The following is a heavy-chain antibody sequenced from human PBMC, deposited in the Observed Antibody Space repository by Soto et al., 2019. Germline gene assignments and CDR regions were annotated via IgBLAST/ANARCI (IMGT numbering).Heavy chain of an antibody. Sequence: QVQLQQWGAGLLKPSETLSLTCAVYGGSFSGYYWSWIRQPPGKGLEWIGESNHVGNTNYNPSLKSRVTMSVDPSKNQFSLRLSSVTAADTAVYYCARFLIAGVTTDWGQGTLVLVSS. V-gene: IGHV4-34*01. CDR2: SNHVGNT. CDR3: ARFLIAGVTTD. J-gene: IGHJ4*02. D-gene: IGHD5-18*01. CDR1: GGSFSGYY.